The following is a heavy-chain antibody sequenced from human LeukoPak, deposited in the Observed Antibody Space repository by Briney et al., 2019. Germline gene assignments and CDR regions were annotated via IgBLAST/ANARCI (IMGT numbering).Heavy chain of an antibody. CDR3: GRRQVTSGTKYFDY. V-gene: IGHV4-39*01. D-gene: IGHD3-10*01. J-gene: IGHJ4*02. CDR2: XHXXGAT. Sequence: SETLSLTCTVSGVSLSSGSFYWXXIXQPPGKXLXXXGIXHXXGATYYXXSLXXXXTXXIXMSKNQFYLNLSSVTAADTAVYYCGRRQVTSGTKYFDYWGQGTLVTVSS. CDR1: GVSLSSGSFY.